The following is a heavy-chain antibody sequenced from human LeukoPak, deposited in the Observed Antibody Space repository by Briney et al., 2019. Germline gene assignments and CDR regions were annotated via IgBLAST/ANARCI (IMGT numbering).Heavy chain of an antibody. V-gene: IGHV3-11*04. Sequence: MAGGSLRLSCAASGFTFSDYYMSWIRQAPGKGLEWVSYISSSGSTIYYADSVKGRFTISRDNAKNSLYLQMNSLRAEDTAVYYCAKGYGSGSPYFDYWGQGTLVTVSS. D-gene: IGHD3-10*01. CDR3: AKGYGSGSPYFDY. CDR2: ISSSGSTI. J-gene: IGHJ4*02. CDR1: GFTFSDYY.